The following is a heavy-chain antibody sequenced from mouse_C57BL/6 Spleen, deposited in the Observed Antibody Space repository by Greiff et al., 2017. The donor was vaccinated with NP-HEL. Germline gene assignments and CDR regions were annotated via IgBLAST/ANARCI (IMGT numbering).Heavy chain of an antibody. V-gene: IGHV1-55*01. Sequence: QVHVKQPGAELVKPGASVKMSCKASGYTFTSYWITWVKQRPGQGLEWIGDIYPGSGSTNYNEKFKSKATLTVDTSSSTAYMQLSSLTSEDSAVYYCARHSSGYYAMDYWGQGTSVTVSS. J-gene: IGHJ4*01. D-gene: IGHD3-2*02. CDR1: GYTFTSYW. CDR2: IYPGSGST. CDR3: ARHSSGYYAMDY.